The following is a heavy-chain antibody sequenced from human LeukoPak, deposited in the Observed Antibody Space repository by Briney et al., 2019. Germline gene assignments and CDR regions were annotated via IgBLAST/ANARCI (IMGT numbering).Heavy chain of an antibody. Sequence: PGGSLRLSCAASGFTFTTYSMHWVRQAPGKGLDYVSDISINGDNRYYANSVKGRFTISRDNSKNTVWLQMGSLRPEDTGVYFCARGRGDTSARPFFDYRGGQGSLITVSS. CDR2: ISINGDNR. V-gene: IGHV3-64*01. J-gene: IGHJ4*02. D-gene: IGHD3/OR15-3a*01. CDR1: GFTFTTYS. CDR3: ARGRGDTSARPFFDYR.